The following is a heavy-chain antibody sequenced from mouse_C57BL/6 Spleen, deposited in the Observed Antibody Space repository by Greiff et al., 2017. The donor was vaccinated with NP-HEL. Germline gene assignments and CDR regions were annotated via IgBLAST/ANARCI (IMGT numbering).Heavy chain of an antibody. CDR3: ARRGYYSEYFDV. CDR2: INPNNGGT. CDR1: GYTFTDYN. Sequence: EVKLMESGPELVKPGASVKMSCKASGYTFTDYNMHWVKQSHGKSLEWIGYINPNNGGTSYNQKFKGKATLTVNKSSSTAYMELRSLTSEDSAVYYCARRGYYSEYFDVWGTGTTVTVSS. J-gene: IGHJ1*03. D-gene: IGHD2-12*01. V-gene: IGHV1-22*01.